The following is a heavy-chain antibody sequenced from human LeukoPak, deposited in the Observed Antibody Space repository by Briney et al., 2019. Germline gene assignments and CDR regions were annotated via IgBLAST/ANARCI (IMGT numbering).Heavy chain of an antibody. CDR2: ISYDGSNK. CDR3: AKDLQGYFDY. V-gene: IGHV3-30*18. Sequence: GRSLRLSCAASGFTSSSYGMHWVRQAPGKGLEWVAVISYDGSNKYYADSVKGRFTISRDNSKNTLYLQMNSLRAEDTAVYYCAKDLQGYFDYWGQGTLVTVSS. J-gene: IGHJ4*02. CDR1: GFTSSSYG.